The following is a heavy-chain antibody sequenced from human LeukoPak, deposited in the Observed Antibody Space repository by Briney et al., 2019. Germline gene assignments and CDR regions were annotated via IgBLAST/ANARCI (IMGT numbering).Heavy chain of an antibody. J-gene: IGHJ4*02. CDR1: GFTFDDYA. V-gene: IGHV3-9*01. Sequence: PGGSLRLSCAASGFTFDDYAMHWVRQAPGKGLEWVSGISWNSGSIGYADSVKGRFTSSRDNAKNSLYLQMNSLRAEDTALYYCAKGLSMVPPYFDYWGQGTLVTVSS. CDR2: ISWNSGSI. CDR3: AKGLSMVPPYFDY. D-gene: IGHD3-10*01.